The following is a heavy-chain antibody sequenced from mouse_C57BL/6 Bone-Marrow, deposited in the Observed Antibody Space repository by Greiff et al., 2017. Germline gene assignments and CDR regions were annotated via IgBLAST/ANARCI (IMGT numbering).Heavy chain of an antibody. CDR3: ASSLGYGSSYGYFDV. CDR1: GYTFTSYW. CDR2: IYPGSGST. V-gene: IGHV1-55*01. Sequence: QVQLQQPGAELVKPGASVKMSCKASGYTFTSYWITWVKQRPGQGLEWIGDIYPGSGSTNYNEKFKSKATLTVDTSSSTAYMQLSSLTSEDSAVYYCASSLGYGSSYGYFDVWGTGTTVTVSS. J-gene: IGHJ1*03. D-gene: IGHD1-1*01.